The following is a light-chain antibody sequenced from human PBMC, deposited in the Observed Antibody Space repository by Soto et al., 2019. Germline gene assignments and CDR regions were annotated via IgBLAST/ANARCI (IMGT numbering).Light chain of an antibody. CDR1: QSVRSN. V-gene: IGKV3-15*01. CDR3: QQYNNWPPWT. CDR2: DAS. J-gene: IGKJ1*01. Sequence: EIVLMQSPVTLSVSPGERATLSCRASQSVRSNLAWYQQKPGQAPRLLMYDASTRATGIPARFSGSGSGTEFTLTISSLQSEDFAVYYCQQYNNWPPWTFGQGTKVDIK.